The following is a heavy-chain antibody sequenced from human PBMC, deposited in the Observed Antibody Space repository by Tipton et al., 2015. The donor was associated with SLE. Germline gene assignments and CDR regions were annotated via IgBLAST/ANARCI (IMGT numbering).Heavy chain of an antibody. J-gene: IGHJ6*02. Sequence: WIRQAPGEGLEWVALLSYDGTSETYADSVKGRFTISRDNSKNSLYLHMSSLRAEDTAVHYCARDFWTYHIYYFYGMDVWGQGTTVTVSS. D-gene: IGHD3/OR15-3a*01. V-gene: IGHV3-30-3*01. CDR2: LSYDGTSE. CDR3: ARDFWTYHIYYFYGMDV.